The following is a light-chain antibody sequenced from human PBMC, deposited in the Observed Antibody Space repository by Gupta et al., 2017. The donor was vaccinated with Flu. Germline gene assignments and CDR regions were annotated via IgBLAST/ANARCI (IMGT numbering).Light chain of an antibody. Sequence: PGTLSSSPGERATLSCRASQSVSRYLAWYQQKPGQAPRLLIYGASSRATGIPDRFSGSGSGTDFTLSISRLEPEDIAVYYCQQYDNSPLTFGGGTKVEIK. CDR1: QSVSRY. V-gene: IGKV3-20*01. J-gene: IGKJ4*01. CDR2: GAS. CDR3: QQYDNSPLT.